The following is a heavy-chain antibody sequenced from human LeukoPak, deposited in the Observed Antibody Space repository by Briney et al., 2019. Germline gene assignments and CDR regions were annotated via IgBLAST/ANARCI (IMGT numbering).Heavy chain of an antibody. Sequence: GGSLRLSCAVSGFTFSSYWMSWVRQAPGKGLEWVANIKQDGRDKYYVDSVKGRFTISRDNAKNSLYLQMNSLRAEDTAVYYCARDLSTRYTYDFWGQGTLVTVSS. D-gene: IGHD3-16*02. CDR3: ARDLSTRYTYDF. V-gene: IGHV3-7*01. CDR1: GFTFSSYW. J-gene: IGHJ4*02. CDR2: IKQDGRDK.